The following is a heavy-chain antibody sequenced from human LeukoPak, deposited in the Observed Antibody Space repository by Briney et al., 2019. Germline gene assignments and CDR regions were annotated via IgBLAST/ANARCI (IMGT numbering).Heavy chain of an antibody. D-gene: IGHD5-18*01. CDR2: IYYSGST. J-gene: IGHJ4*02. CDR1: GGSISSSSYY. CDR3: ARVHRIQLWSYYFDY. Sequence: PSETLSLTCTVSGGSISSSSYYWGWIRQPPGKGLEWIGSIYYSGSTYYNPSLKSRVTISVDTSKNQFSLKLSSVTAADTAVYYCARVHRIQLWSYYFDYWGQGTLVTVSS. V-gene: IGHV4-39*07.